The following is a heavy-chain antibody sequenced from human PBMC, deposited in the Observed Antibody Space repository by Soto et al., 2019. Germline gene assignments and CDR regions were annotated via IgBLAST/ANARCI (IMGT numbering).Heavy chain of an antibody. J-gene: IGHJ3*02. Sequence: GGSLRLSCAASGFTFSSYAMHWVRQAPGKGLEWVAVISYDGSNKYYADSVKGRFTISRDNSKNTLYLQMNSLRAEDTAVYYCARVDLVDTAMVDIWGQGTMVTVSS. CDR2: ISYDGSNK. V-gene: IGHV3-30-3*01. CDR3: ARVDLVDTAMVDI. D-gene: IGHD5-18*01. CDR1: GFTFSSYA.